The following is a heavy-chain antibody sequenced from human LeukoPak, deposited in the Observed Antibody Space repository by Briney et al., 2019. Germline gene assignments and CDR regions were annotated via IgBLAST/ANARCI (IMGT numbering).Heavy chain of an antibody. CDR2: IYNSGST. CDR3: ARELRDSSGYYRDAFDI. Sequence: SETLSLTCTVSGGFISSYYWSWIRQPAGKGLEWIGRIYNSGSTNYNPSLKSRVTMSVDTSKNQFSLKLSSVTAAGTAVYYCARELRDSSGYYRDAFDIWGQGTMVTVSS. V-gene: IGHV4-4*07. CDR1: GGFISSYY. D-gene: IGHD3-22*01. J-gene: IGHJ3*02.